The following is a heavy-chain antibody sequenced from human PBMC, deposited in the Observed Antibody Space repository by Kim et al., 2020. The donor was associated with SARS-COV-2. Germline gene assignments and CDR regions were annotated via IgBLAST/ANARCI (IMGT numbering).Heavy chain of an antibody. Sequence: SETLSLTCTVSGGSISSGSYYWSWIRQPAGKGLEWIGRIYTSGSTNYNPSLKSRVTISVDTSKNQFSLKLSSVTAADTAVYYCARLWGDYYYYGMDVWGQGTTVTVSS. CDR1: GGSISSGSYY. CDR3: ARLWGDYYYYGMDV. J-gene: IGHJ6*02. D-gene: IGHD3-16*01. CDR2: IYTSGST. V-gene: IGHV4-61*02.